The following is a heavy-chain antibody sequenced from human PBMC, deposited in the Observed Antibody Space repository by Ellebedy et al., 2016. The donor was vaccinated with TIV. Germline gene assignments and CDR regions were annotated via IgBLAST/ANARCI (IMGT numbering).Heavy chain of an antibody. J-gene: IGHJ4*02. CDR2: IWYDGTNK. CDR3: AKAFYYDYIWGSYRYIPYFDY. CDR1: GFTFSSYG. Sequence: GESLKISXAASGFTFSSYGMHWVRQAPGKGLEWVANIWYDGTNKYYADSVKGRFTISRDNSKNTLYLQMNSLRAEDTAVYYCAKAFYYDYIWGSYRYIPYFDYWGQGTLVTVSS. D-gene: IGHD3-16*02. V-gene: IGHV3-33*06.